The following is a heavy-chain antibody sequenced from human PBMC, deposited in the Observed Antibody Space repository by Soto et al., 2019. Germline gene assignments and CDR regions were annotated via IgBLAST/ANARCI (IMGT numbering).Heavy chain of an antibody. CDR1: GFTFSSYA. V-gene: IGHV3-23*01. J-gene: IGHJ3*02. Sequence: GGSLRLSCAASGFTFSSYAMSWVRQGPGKGLEWVSAISGSGGTTYYADSVKGRFTFSRDNSKNTLYLQMNSLRAEDTAVYYCAKTAAGWLSAFDIWGQGTMVTVSS. D-gene: IGHD6-19*01. CDR3: AKTAAGWLSAFDI. CDR2: ISGSGGTT.